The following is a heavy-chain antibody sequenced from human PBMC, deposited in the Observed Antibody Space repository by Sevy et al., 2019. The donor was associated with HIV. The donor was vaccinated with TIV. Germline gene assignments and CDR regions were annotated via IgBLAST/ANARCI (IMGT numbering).Heavy chain of an antibody. CDR2: IYHSGST. CDR3: ARVYYYGSGSPNYYFDY. J-gene: IGHJ4*02. Sequence: SETLSLTCAVSGYSISSGYYWGWIRQPPRKGLEWIGSIYHSGSTYYNPSLKSRVTISVDTSKNQFSLKLSSVTAADTAVYYCARVYYYGSGSPNYYFDYWGQGTLVTVSS. V-gene: IGHV4-38-2*01. D-gene: IGHD3-10*01. CDR1: GYSISSGYY.